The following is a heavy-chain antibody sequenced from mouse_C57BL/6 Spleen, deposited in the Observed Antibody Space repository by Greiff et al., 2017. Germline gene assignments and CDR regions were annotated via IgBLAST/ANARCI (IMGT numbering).Heavy chain of an antibody. J-gene: IGHJ3*01. CDR2: IYPGDGDT. V-gene: IGHV1-82*01. Sequence: QVQLQQSGPELVKPGASVKISCKASGYAFSSSWMNWVKQRPGKGLEWIGRIYPGDGDTNYNGKLKGKATLTADKSSSTAYMQLSSLTSEDSAVYFCAREDAYDYDWMAYWGQGTLVTVSA. CDR1: GYAFSSSW. CDR3: AREDAYDYDWMAY. D-gene: IGHD2-4*01.